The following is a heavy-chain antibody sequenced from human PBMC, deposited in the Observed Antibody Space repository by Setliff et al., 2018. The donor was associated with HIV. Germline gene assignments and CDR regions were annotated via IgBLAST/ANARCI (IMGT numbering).Heavy chain of an antibody. V-gene: IGHV3-64*01. CDR1: GFSFSDYA. Sequence: GGSLRLSCAASGFSFSDYAMHWVRQAPGKGLEYVSTISSNGGSTYYANFVKGRFTISRDNSKNTLYLQMGRLRAEDMAVYYCARSNGQWLKNWFDPWGQGTLVTVSS. CDR2: ISSNGGST. D-gene: IGHD6-19*01. J-gene: IGHJ5*02. CDR3: ARSNGQWLKNWFDP.